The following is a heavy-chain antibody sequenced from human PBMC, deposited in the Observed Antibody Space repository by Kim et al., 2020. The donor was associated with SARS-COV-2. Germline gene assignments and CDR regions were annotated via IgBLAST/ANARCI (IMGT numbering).Heavy chain of an antibody. CDR1: GFTFSNAW. Sequence: GGSLRLSCATSGFTFSNAWMSWIRQAPGKGLEWVARIRSKTDGGATDYAAPVKGRFTISRDDSQSTLYLQMTSLKIEDTAVYYCTTDIEYQMLYNRLDPWGQGTLGTV. D-gene: IGHD2-2*02. CDR3: TTDIEYQMLYNRLDP. V-gene: IGHV3-15*01. J-gene: IGHJ5*02. CDR2: IRSKTDGGAT.